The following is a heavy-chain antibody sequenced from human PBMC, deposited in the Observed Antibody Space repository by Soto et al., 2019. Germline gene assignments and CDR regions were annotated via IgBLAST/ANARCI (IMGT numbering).Heavy chain of an antibody. CDR3: ARGPPPLDTAMVENY. CDR2: IYHSGST. D-gene: IGHD5-18*01. Sequence: PSETLSLTCAVSGGSISSSNWWSWVRQPPGKGLEWIGEIYHSGSTNYNPSLKSRVTISVDKSKNQFSLKLSSVTAADTAVYYCARGPPPLDTAMVENYWGQGTLVTVSS. J-gene: IGHJ4*02. CDR1: GGSISSSNW. V-gene: IGHV4-4*02.